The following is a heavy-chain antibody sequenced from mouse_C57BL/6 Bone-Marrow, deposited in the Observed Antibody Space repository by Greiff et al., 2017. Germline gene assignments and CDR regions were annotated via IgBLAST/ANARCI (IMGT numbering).Heavy chain of an antibody. CDR1: GFNIKDAY. J-gene: IGHJ3*01. CDR3: TAWDYDGFAY. D-gene: IGHD2-4*01. Sequence: EVQLQQSGAELVRPGASVKLSCTASGFNIKDAYMHLVKQRPEQGLEWIGWIAPENGDPEYASKFLGKATITADTSSNTAYLQLSRLTSEDTAVYYCTAWDYDGFAYWGQGTLVTVSA. V-gene: IGHV14-4*01. CDR2: IAPENGDP.